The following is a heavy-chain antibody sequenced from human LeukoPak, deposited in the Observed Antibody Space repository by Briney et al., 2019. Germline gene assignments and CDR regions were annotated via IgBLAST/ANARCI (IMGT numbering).Heavy chain of an antibody. J-gene: IGHJ2*01. CDR3: ARGASRGSLYWFVDV. D-gene: IGHD2-2*01. CDR2: VDYTGTT. CDR1: GGSIGKFC. V-gene: IGHV4-59*01. Sequence: PSEALSLTCTVSGGSIGKFCWHWIRQPPGKRLEWIGYVDYTGTTNYNPSLQSRVTISVDTSMNRLSLNLRSISAADTAVYFCARGASRGSLYWFVDVSSRATLLTVSS.